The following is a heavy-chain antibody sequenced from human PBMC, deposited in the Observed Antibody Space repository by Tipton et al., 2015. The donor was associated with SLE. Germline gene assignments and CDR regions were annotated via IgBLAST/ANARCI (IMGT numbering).Heavy chain of an antibody. CDR2: IKQDGSEK. D-gene: IGHD3-22*01. CDR1: GFTFSSYW. V-gene: IGHV3-7*03. Sequence: GSLRLFCAASGFTFSSYWMSWVRQAPGKGLEWVANIKQDGSEKYYVDSVKGRFTISRDNAKNSLYLQMNSLRAEDTAVYYCASWYYDSSGFHWGQGTLVTVSS. CDR3: ASWYYDSSGFH. J-gene: IGHJ1*01.